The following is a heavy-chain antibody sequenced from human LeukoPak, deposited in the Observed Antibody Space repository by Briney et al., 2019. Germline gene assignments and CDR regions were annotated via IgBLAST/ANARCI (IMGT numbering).Heavy chain of an antibody. Sequence: GASVKVSCKASGGTFSSYAISWVRQAPGQGLEWMGRIIPILGIANYAQKFQGRVTITADKSTSTAYMELSSLRSEDTAVYYCARVPSYCSGGSCYFDFRNWFDPWGQGTLVTVSS. D-gene: IGHD2-15*01. CDR1: GGTFSSYA. J-gene: IGHJ5*02. CDR3: ARVPSYCSGGSCYFDFRNWFDP. CDR2: IIPILGIA. V-gene: IGHV1-69*04.